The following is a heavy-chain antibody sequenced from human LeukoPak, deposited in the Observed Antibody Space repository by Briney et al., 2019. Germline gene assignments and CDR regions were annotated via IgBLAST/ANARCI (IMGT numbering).Heavy chain of an antibody. Sequence: GGSLRLSCAASGFTFSSYAMHWVRQAPGKGLEWVAVISYDGSNKYYADSVKGRFTISRDNSKNTLYLQMNSLRAEDTAVYYCAKGTRYSSGWYGDYWGQGTLVTVSS. CDR2: ISYDGSNK. J-gene: IGHJ4*02. CDR1: GFTFSSYA. CDR3: AKGTRYSSGWYGDY. D-gene: IGHD6-19*01. V-gene: IGHV3-30*04.